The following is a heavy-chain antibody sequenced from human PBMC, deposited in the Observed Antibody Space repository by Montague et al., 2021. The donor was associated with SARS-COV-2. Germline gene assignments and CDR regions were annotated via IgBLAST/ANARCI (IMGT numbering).Heavy chain of an antibody. CDR2: IHYTGGT. CDR3: AKYGKSVVVANAWGYYDY. D-gene: IGHD2-15*01. V-gene: IGHV4-59*01. Sequence: SETLSLTCTVSGGSISGSYWSWIRQPPGKGLEWIGYIHYTGGTSYNPSLKSRVIISIETSRNHFSLNLNSVTAADTAVYYCAKYGKSVVVANAWGYYDYWGQGMMVTVSS. J-gene: IGHJ4*02. CDR1: GGSISGSY.